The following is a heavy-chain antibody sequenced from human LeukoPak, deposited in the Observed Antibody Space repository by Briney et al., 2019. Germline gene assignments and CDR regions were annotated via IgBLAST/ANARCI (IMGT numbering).Heavy chain of an antibody. D-gene: IGHD3-16*01. CDR2: INMYTANP. CDR1: GGTFTSYA. Sequence: ASVKVSCKASGGTFTSYAMNWVRQAPGQGLEWMGWINMYTANPAYAQGFTERFVFSLDTSVSTAYLEISNLKAEDTAVYYCARHDNDDDFDYWGQGTLVTVSS. V-gene: IGHV7-4-1*02. J-gene: IGHJ4*02. CDR3: ARHDNDDDFDY.